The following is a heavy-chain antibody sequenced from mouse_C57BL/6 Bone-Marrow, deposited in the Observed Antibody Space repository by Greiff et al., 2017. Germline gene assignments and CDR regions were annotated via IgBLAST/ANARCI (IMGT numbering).Heavy chain of an antibody. CDR2: ISGGGGNT. Sequence: EVMLVESGGGLVKPGGSLKLSCAASGFTFSSYTMSWVRQTPEKRLEWVAPISGGGGNTYYPDSVKGRFTISRDNAKNTLYLQMSSLRSEDTALYYCARPPLYYYGSSSFAYWGQGTLVTVSA. CDR1: GFTFSSYT. D-gene: IGHD1-1*01. CDR3: ARPPLYYYGSSSFAY. V-gene: IGHV5-9*01. J-gene: IGHJ3*01.